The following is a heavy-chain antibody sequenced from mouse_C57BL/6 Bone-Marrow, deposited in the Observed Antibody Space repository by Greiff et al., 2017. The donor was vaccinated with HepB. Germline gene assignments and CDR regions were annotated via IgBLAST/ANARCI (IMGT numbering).Heavy chain of an antibody. CDR1: GYTFTDYY. V-gene: IGHV1-26*01. CDR2: INPNNGGT. Sequence: EVQLQQSGPELVKPGASVKISCKASGYTFTDYYMNWVKQSHGKSLEWIGDINPNNGGTSYNQKFKGKATLTVDKSSSTAYMELRSLTSEDSAVYYGASHPQAYYAMDYWGQGTSVTVSS. CDR3: ASHPQAYYAMDY. J-gene: IGHJ4*01. D-gene: IGHD3-2*02.